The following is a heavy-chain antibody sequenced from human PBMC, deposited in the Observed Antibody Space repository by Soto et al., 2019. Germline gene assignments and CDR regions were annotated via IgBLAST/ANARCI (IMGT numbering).Heavy chain of an antibody. Sequence: SLGTLPLTCNISGGSISSSSYYWGWIRQPPGKGLEWIGSIYYSGSTYYSPSLKSRVTISVDTSKNQFSLKLSSVTAADTAVYYCARLRDIVVVPAPTAYYFGYWGQG. CDR3: ARLRDIVVVPAPTAYYFGY. V-gene: IGHV4-39*01. CDR2: IYYSGST. J-gene: IGHJ4*02. CDR1: GGSISSSSYY. D-gene: IGHD2-2*01.